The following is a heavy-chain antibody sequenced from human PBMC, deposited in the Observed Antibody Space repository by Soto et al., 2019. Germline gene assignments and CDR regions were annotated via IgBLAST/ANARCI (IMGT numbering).Heavy chain of an antibody. CDR2: IIPIFGTA. J-gene: IGHJ4*02. Sequence: GASVKVSCKASGGTFSSYAISWVRQAPGQGLEWMGGIIPIFGTANYAQKFQGRVTITADKSTSTAYMELSSLRSEDTAVYYCAFVVVTAISRMTANNWGQGTLVTVSS. V-gene: IGHV1-69*06. D-gene: IGHD2-21*02. CDR1: GGTFSSYA. CDR3: AFVVVTAISRMTANN.